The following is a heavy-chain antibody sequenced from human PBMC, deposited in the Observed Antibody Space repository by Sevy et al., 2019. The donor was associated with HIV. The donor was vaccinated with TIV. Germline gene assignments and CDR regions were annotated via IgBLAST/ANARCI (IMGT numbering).Heavy chain of an antibody. CDR2: IRSKTYGGTT. D-gene: IGHD3-22*01. Sequence: GGSLRLSCTPSGFTSGDYILTWFRQAPGKGLEWVGFIRSKTYGGTTEYAASVKGRITISRDDSNNIAYLRMNSLKTEDTAVYYCTRTSYYYDSVSYFGMDVWGQGTTVTVSS. V-gene: IGHV3-49*03. CDR3: TRTSYYYDSVSYFGMDV. J-gene: IGHJ6*02. CDR1: GFTSGDYI.